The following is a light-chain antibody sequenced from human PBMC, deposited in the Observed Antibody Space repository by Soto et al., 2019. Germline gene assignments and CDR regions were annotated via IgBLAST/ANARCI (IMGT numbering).Light chain of an antibody. J-gene: IGKJ4*01. Sequence: EIVLTQSPATLSLSPGERATLSCRASQSVSSYLAWYQQKPGQAPRLLLYDASNRATGIPARFSGSGSGTDFTITISSLEPEDFAVYYCQQRSTWPPTVGGGTKVEIK. CDR2: DAS. CDR3: QQRSTWPPT. CDR1: QSVSSY. V-gene: IGKV3-11*01.